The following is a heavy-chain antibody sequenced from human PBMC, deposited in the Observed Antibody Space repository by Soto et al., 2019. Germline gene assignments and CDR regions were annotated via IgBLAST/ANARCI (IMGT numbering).Heavy chain of an antibody. Sequence: PGWSLRLSCSTSVFTFRNYWMSWCRQAPGKGLEWVAEIKEDGREKYYVDSVKGRFTISRDNAKNSVYLQMNSLRAEDTAVYFCAGWELLWGQGTLVTVSS. CDR1: VFTFRNYW. D-gene: IGHD1-26*01. J-gene: IGHJ4*02. CDR3: AGWELL. CDR2: IKEDGREK. V-gene: IGHV3-7*01.